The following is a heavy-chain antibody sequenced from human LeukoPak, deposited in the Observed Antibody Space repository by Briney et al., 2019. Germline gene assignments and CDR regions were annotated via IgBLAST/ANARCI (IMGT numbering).Heavy chain of an antibody. D-gene: IGHD6-19*01. V-gene: IGHV1-69*13. J-gene: IGHJ4*02. CDR1: GGTFSSYA. CDR2: IIPIFGTA. CDR3: SSGDYNSGWVD. Sequence: ASVKVSCKASGGTFSSYAISWVRQAPGQGLEWMGGIIPIFGTANYAQKFQGRVTITADESTSTAYMELSSLTSEDTAVYYCSSGDYNSGWVDWGQGTLVIVSS.